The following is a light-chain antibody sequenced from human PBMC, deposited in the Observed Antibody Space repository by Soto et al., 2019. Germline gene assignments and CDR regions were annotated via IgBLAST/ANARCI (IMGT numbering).Light chain of an antibody. J-gene: IGKJ1*01. Sequence: DSEMTQSPSTLSASVGDRVTITCRASQTISSWLAWYQQKPGKAPKLLIYKASYLESGVPSRFSGSGSGTEFTLTISSLQPDDFATYYCQQYNSYPWTFGQGTKV. V-gene: IGKV1-5*03. CDR1: QTISSW. CDR3: QQYNSYPWT. CDR2: KAS.